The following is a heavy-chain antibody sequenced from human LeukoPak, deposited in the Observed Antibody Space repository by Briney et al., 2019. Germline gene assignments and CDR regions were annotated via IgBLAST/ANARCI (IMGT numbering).Heavy chain of an antibody. Sequence: SETLSLTCTVSGGSISIYYWSWIRQPAGKGLEWNGRIYTSGSTNYNPSLKSRVTISVDKSKNQFSLKLSYVTAADTAVYYCARSKAARRQAPLDYWGQGTLVTVSS. CDR3: ARSKAARRQAPLDY. CDR2: IYTSGST. D-gene: IGHD6-6*01. V-gene: IGHV4-4*07. CDR1: GGSISIYY. J-gene: IGHJ4*02.